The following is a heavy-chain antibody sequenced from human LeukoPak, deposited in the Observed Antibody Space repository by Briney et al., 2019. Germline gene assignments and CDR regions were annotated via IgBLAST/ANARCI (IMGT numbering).Heavy chain of an antibody. CDR3: AKVDSSGWYGY. Sequence: GGSLRLSCAASGFTFSSCAMHWVRQAPGKGLEWVAVISYDGSNKYYADSVKGRFTISRDNSKNTLYLQMNSLRAEDTAVYYCAKVDSSGWYGYWGQGTLVTVSS. J-gene: IGHJ4*02. CDR2: ISYDGSNK. D-gene: IGHD6-19*01. CDR1: GFTFSSCA. V-gene: IGHV3-30*04.